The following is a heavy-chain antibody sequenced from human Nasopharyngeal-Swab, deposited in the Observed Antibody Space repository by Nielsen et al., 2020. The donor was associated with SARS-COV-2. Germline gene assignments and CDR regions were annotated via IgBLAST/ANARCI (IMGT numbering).Heavy chain of an antibody. CDR2: INSDGSST. D-gene: IGHD3-22*01. V-gene: IGHV3-74*01. J-gene: IGHJ3*02. CDR1: GFTFSSYW. CDR3: ARGGTYYYDSSGYYHDAFDI. Sequence: GGSLRLSCAASGFTFSSYWMHWFRQVPGKGLVWVSGINSDGSSTGYADSVKGRFTISRDNAKNTLYLQMNSLRAEDTAVYYCARGGTYYYDSSGYYHDAFDIWGQGTMVTVSS.